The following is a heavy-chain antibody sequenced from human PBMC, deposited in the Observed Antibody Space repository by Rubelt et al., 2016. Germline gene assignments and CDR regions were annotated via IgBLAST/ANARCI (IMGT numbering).Heavy chain of an antibody. CDR1: GGSFSGYY. D-gene: IGHD3-3*02. CDR3: ARGIRAILYYGMDV. J-gene: IGHJ6*02. Sequence: QVQLQQWGAGLLKPSETLSLTCAVYGGSFSGYYWSWIRQPPGKGLEWIGEINHSGSTNYNPSLKSRVTISVDTSKNQFSLKLSSVTAADTAVYYCARGIRAILYYGMDVWGQGITVTVSS. V-gene: IGHV4-34*01. CDR2: INHSGST.